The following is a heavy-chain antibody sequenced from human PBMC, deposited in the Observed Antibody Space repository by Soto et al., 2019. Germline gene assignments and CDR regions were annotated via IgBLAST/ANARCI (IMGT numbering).Heavy chain of an antibody. CDR3: ANLPVAGTGLWFYMDV. Sequence: RGSLRLSCAASGFTVSSNYMSWVRQAPGKGLEWVSVIYSGGSTYYADSVKGRFTISRHNSKNTLYLQMNSLRAEDTAVYYCANLPVAGTGLWFYMDVWGKGTTVTVSS. J-gene: IGHJ6*03. V-gene: IGHV3-53*04. CDR2: IYSGGST. CDR1: GFTVSSNY. D-gene: IGHD6-19*01.